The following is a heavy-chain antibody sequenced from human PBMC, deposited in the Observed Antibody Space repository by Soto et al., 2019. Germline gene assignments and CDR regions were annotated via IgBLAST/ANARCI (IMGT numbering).Heavy chain of an antibody. V-gene: IGHV3-23*01. CDR1: GFSVRSYA. D-gene: IGHD1-7*01. Sequence: GSLRLSCAASGFSVRSYAMSWVRQAPGKGLEWVSAISESGDRTYYADSVKGRFTVSRDNSKNTLYLQMNSLRADDTSVYYCAKDRPGTTAFDYWGQGTLVTVSS. CDR3: AKDRPGTTAFDY. CDR2: ISESGDRT. J-gene: IGHJ4*02.